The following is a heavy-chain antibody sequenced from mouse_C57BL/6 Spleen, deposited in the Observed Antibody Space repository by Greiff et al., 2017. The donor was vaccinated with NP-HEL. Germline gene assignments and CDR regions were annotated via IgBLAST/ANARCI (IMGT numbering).Heavy chain of an antibody. Sequence: QVQLKQSGPGILQSSQTLSLTCSFSGFSLSTSGMGVSWIRQPSGKGLEWLAHIYWDDDKRYNPSLKSRLTISKDTSRNQVFLKSTSVDTADTATYYCARRGMDDYDLYFDYWGQGTTLTVSS. CDR2: IYWDDDK. CDR1: GFSLSTSGMG. J-gene: IGHJ2*01. V-gene: IGHV8-12*01. D-gene: IGHD2-4*01. CDR3: ARRGMDDYDLYFDY.